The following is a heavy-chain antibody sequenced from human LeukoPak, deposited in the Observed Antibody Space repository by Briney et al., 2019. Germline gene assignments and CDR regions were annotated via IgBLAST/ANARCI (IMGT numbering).Heavy chain of an antibody. CDR1: GFTSDDYA. J-gene: IGHJ4*02. Sequence: GGSLRLSCAASGFTSDDYAMHWVRQAPGKGLEWVSGISWNSGSIGYADSVKGRFTISRDNAKNSLYLQMNSLRAEDTALYYCAKDKDFGVDPPYYFDYWGQGTLVTVSS. CDR3: AKDKDFGVDPPYYFDY. CDR2: ISWNSGSI. V-gene: IGHV3-9*02. D-gene: IGHD3-3*01.